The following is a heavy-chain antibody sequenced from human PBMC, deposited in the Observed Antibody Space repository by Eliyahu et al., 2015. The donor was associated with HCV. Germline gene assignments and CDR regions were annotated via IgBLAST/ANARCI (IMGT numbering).Heavy chain of an antibody. CDR3: TRGSDS. V-gene: IGHV3-74*01. Sequence: EVQLVESGGGLVQPGGSLRLXCAASGFTFRNYWMYWVRQAPGVGPGWVSRISWDGGITGYADSVKGRFTVSRDNAKNTLDLQMNNLRADDTAVYFCTRGSDSWGQGTVVTVSS. CDR2: ISWDGGIT. CDR1: GFTFRNYW. J-gene: IGHJ4*02.